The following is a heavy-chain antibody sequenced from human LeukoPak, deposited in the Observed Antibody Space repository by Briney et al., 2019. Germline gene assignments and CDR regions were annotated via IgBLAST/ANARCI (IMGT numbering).Heavy chain of an antibody. Sequence: ASVKVSCKASEYTFTGYYIHWVRQAPGQGLEWMGWINPNSGDTHNAQKFQGRVTMTRDTSISTAYMDLNSLISDDTAVYYCARVQYQLLFEGNWFDPRGQGTLVTVSS. D-gene: IGHD2-2*01. CDR2: INPNSGDT. J-gene: IGHJ5*02. V-gene: IGHV1-2*02. CDR3: ARVQYQLLFEGNWFDP. CDR1: EYTFTGYY.